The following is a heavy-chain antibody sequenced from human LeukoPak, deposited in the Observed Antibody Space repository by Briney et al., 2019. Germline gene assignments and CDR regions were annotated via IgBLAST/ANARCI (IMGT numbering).Heavy chain of an antibody. CDR2: INHSGST. CDR3: ARAMAVAKQWLVLRPSRQYYYGMDV. J-gene: IGHJ6*02. Sequence: PSETLSLTCAVYGGSFSGYYWSWIRQPPGKGLEWIGEINHSGSTNYNPSLKSRVTISVDTSKNQFSLKLSSVTAADTAVYYCARAMAVAKQWLVLRPSRQYYYGMDVWGQGTTVTVSS. CDR1: GGSFSGYY. V-gene: IGHV4-34*01. D-gene: IGHD6-19*01.